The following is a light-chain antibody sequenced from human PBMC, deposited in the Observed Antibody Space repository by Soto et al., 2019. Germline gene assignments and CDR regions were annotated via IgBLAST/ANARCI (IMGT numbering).Light chain of an antibody. Sequence: DIRMTQSPSSLSASVGDRVTSTCRASQDISNYLAWYQQKPGKDPKLLIYAASTLQSGVPSRFSGSRSGTDFTLTISSLHPEDVATYYCQKYNSAPPLEFTFGPGTKVDIK. CDR2: AAS. V-gene: IGKV1-27*01. CDR1: QDISNY. J-gene: IGKJ3*01. CDR3: QKYNSAPPLEFT.